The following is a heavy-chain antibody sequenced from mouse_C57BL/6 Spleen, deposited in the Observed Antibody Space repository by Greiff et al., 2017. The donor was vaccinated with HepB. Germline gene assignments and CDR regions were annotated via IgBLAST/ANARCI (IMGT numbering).Heavy chain of an antibody. CDR2: IDPEDGDT. Sequence: VQLQQPGAGLVRPGASVKLSCTASGFNIKDYYMHWVKQRPEQGLEWIGRIDPEDGDTEYAPKFQGKATMTADTSSNTAYLQLSSLTSEDTAVYYCTAHLLSPFAYWGQGTLVTVSA. V-gene: IGHV14-1*01. J-gene: IGHJ3*01. CDR1: GFNIKDYY. CDR3: TAHLLSPFAY. D-gene: IGHD2-1*01.